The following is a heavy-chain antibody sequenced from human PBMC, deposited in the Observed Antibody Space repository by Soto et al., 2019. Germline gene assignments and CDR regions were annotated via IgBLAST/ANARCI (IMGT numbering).Heavy chain of an antibody. D-gene: IGHD2-15*01. V-gene: IGHV3-30-3*01. CDR1: GCMLRSYA. CDR2: ISYDGSNK. Sequence: GGYRRVPCAASGCMLRSYAMHGVRQAPGKGLEWVAVISYDGSNKYYADSVKGRFTISRDNSKNTLYLQMNSLRAEATAVYYCARDRDYCSGGSCYF. J-gene: IGHJ4*03. CDR3: ARDRDYCSGGSCYF.